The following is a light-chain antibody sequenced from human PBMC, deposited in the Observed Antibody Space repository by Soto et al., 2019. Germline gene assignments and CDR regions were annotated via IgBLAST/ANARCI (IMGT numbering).Light chain of an antibody. CDR1: SLGDKY. V-gene: IGLV3-1*01. CDR2: QDS. CDR3: QAWDSAIRV. J-gene: IGLJ3*02. Sequence: SYELTQPPSVSVSPGQTAGITCSGDSLGDKYASWYQQRPGQSPVLVIYQDSKRPSGIPDRFSGSNSGNTATLTISETQAMDEADYYCQAWDSAIRVFGGGTKLTVL.